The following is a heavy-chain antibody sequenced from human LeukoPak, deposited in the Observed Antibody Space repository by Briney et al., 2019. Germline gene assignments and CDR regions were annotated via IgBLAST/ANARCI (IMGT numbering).Heavy chain of an antibody. D-gene: IGHD6-13*01. J-gene: IGHJ4*02. CDR3: AKVGYSSGWYFDY. CDR2: ISYDGSNK. Sequence: HPGRSLRLSCAASGFTFSSYGMHWVRRAPGKGLEWVAVISYDGSNKYYADSVKGRFTISRDNSKNTLYLQMNSLRAEDTAVYYCAKVGYSSGWYFDYWGQGTLVTVSS. V-gene: IGHV3-30*18. CDR1: GFTFSSYG.